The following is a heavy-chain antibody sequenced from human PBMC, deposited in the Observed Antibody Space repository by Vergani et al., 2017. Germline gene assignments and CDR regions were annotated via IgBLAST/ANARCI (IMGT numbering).Heavy chain of an antibody. CDR1: GGSISSSSYY. V-gene: IGHV4-39*02. CDR2: IYYSGST. D-gene: IGHD3-10*01. Sequence: QLQLQESGPGLVKPSETLSLTCTVSGGSISSSSYYWGWIRQPPGKGLEWIGSIYYSGSTYYNPSLTSRFTISVDMSKNQFSLKLSSVTAADTAVYYCARDGYGSGRYYFDYWGQGTLVTVSA. J-gene: IGHJ4*02. CDR3: ARDGYGSGRYYFDY.